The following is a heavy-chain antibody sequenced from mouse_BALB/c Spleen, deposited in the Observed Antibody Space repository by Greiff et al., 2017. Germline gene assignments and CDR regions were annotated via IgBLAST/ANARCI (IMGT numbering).Heavy chain of an antibody. CDR2: INPYNDGT. J-gene: IGHJ4*01. CDR1: GYTFTSYV. Sequence: VQLKQSGPELVKPGASVKMSCKASGYTFTSYVMHWVKQKPGQGLEWIGYINPYNDGTKYNEKFKGKATLTSDKSSSTAYMELSSLTSEDSAVYYCAREIHYYGYDYYAMDYWGQGTSVTVSS. V-gene: IGHV1-14*01. D-gene: IGHD1-2*01. CDR3: AREIHYYGYDYYAMDY.